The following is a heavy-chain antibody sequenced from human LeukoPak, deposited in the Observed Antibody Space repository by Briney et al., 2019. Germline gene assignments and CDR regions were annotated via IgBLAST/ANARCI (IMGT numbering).Heavy chain of an antibody. V-gene: IGHV3-33*01. CDR2: IWYDETYK. J-gene: IGHJ4*02. Sequence: GGSQTLPCAPPVFTFTSHAMHWVRQAPGKGLEWVAVIWYDETYKYYADSVKGRFTISRDNSKNTLYLQMNSLRAEHTALYYFAEHPNGRCDPGDFFDSWGQGALVTVSS. D-gene: IGHD1-14*01. CDR3: AEHPNGRCDPGDFFDS. CDR1: VFTFTSHA.